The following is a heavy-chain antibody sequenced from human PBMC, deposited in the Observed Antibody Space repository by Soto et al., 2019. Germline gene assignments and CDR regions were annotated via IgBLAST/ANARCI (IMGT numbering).Heavy chain of an antibody. Sequence: EVQLLESGGGLVQPGGSLRLSCVASGFTFSNFAMRWARQAPGKGLEWVSGITTTSTKTYYADSVKGRFTISRDNAKNTLYLQMNDLRTEDTALYFCAKKAAVGSFYYDYLGRGTLVTVSS. J-gene: IGHJ4*02. D-gene: IGHD6-25*01. V-gene: IGHV3-23*01. CDR3: AKKAAVGSFYYDY. CDR2: ITTTSTKT. CDR1: GFTFSNFA.